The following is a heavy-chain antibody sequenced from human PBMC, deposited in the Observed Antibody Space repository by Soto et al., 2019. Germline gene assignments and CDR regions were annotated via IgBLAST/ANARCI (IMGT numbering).Heavy chain of an antibody. J-gene: IGHJ4*02. V-gene: IGHV2-5*02. CDR1: GFSLSTSGVG. CDR2: IYWDDDK. CDR3: AHFPHYCSGDSCYSYYFDY. Sequence: QITLKESGPTLVKPTQTLTLTCTFSGFSLSTSGVGVGWIRQPPGKALEWLALIYWDDDKRYSPSLKSRLTITKDTSKNQVVLTTTNMDPVDTATYYCAHFPHYCSGDSCYSYYFDYWGQGTLVTVSS. D-gene: IGHD2-15*01.